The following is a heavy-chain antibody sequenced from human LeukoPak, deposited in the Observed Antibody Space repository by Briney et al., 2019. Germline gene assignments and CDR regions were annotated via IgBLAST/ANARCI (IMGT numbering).Heavy chain of an antibody. CDR2: INHSAST. V-gene: IGHV4-34*01. D-gene: IGHD4-17*01. J-gene: IGHJ3*01. Sequence: SETLSLTCGVYGGSFSGYYWIWIRQPPPKGLAGVGEINHSASTNYNPSLNSRITISEHTSKYQSSLKLTSVTAADTAVYYCTRCPFMVTTRAFDVWGQGTMVTVSS. CDR1: GGSFSGYY. CDR3: TRCPFMVTTRAFDV.